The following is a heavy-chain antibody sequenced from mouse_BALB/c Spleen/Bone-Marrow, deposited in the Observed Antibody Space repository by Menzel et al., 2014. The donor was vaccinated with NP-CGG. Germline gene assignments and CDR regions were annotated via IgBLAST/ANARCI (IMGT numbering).Heavy chain of an antibody. J-gene: IGHJ4*01. D-gene: IGHD2-3*01. CDR3: ARSDGYRAMDY. Sequence: QVQLQQSGPELVKPGASVKISCKASGYAFSSSWMNWVKQRPGQGLEWIGRIFPGDGDTYYNGKFKGKATLTADKSSSTAYIQLSSLTSVDSAVYFCARSDGYRAMDYRGQGTSVTVSS. CDR1: GYAFSSSW. V-gene: IGHV1-82*01. CDR2: IFPGDGDT.